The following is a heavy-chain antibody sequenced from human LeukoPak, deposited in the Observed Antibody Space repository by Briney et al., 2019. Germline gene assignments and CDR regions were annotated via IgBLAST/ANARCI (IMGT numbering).Heavy chain of an antibody. CDR2: INSNGDNT. CDR1: GFTFSDYY. CDR3: RTFNH. J-gene: IGHJ4*02. Sequence: GGSLRLSCSVSGFTFSDYYMHWVRQAPGRGLEYVSAINSNGDNTYYADSVKGRFTISRGNFKNTLYLQMSSLRVEDTAVYYCRTFNHWGQGILVTVSS. V-gene: IGHV3-64D*06. D-gene: IGHD3/OR15-3a*01.